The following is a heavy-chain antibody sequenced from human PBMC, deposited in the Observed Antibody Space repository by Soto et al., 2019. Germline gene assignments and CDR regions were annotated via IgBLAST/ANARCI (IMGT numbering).Heavy chain of an antibody. CDR3: ARAWWSSSWPDYYYYGMDV. CDR2: IWYDGSNK. CDR1: GFTCSSYG. D-gene: IGHD6-13*01. Sequence: QVQLVESGGGVVQPGRSLRLSCAASGFTCSSYGMHWVRQAPGKGLEWVAVIWYDGSNKYYADSVKGRFTISRDNSKNTLYLQMNSLRAEDTAVYYCARAWWSSSWPDYYYYGMDVGGQGTTVTVSS. J-gene: IGHJ6*02. V-gene: IGHV3-33*01.